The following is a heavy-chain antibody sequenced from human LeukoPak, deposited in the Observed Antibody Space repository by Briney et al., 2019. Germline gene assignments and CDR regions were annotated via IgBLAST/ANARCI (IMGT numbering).Heavy chain of an antibody. CDR2: IYHSGST. CDR1: GYSISSGYY. V-gene: IGHV4-38-2*02. Sequence: SETLSLTCTVSGYSISSGYYWGWIRQPPGKGLEWIGSIYHSGSTYYNPSLNSRVTMSMDTSKNQFSLKLSSVTAADTAVYYCARSSSWRPYFDYWGQGTLVTVSS. CDR3: ARSSSWRPYFDY. J-gene: IGHJ4*02. D-gene: IGHD6-13*01.